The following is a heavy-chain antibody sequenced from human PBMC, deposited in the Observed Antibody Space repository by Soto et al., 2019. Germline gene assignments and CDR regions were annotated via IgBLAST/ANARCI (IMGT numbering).Heavy chain of an antibody. CDR1: GGSFSSGTNY. CDR2: IYSRGST. Sequence: SETLSLTCTVSGGSFSSGTNYWSWIRQPPGKGLDGIGSIYSRGSTNYNPSLKSRATISVDTPKNQFSLKLSSVIVAATAGYTCARDGVAANDGMDVWGQGTTVTVSS. V-gene: IGHV4-31*03. D-gene: IGHD6-6*01. CDR3: ARDGVAANDGMDV. J-gene: IGHJ6*02.